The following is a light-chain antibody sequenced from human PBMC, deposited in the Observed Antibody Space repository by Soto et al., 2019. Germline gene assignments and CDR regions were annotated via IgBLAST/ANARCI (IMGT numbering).Light chain of an antibody. Sequence: EILLTQSPGTLSLSPGDRATLSCRSSQSLTNSFLAWYQQRPGQTPRLLIYGASIRATDIPDRFSGSGSGTDFTLTISRLEPEDFAVYFCQQYGRLPLSFGGGTKVEMK. V-gene: IGKV3-20*01. CDR1: QSLTNSF. J-gene: IGKJ4*01. CDR3: QQYGRLPLS. CDR2: GAS.